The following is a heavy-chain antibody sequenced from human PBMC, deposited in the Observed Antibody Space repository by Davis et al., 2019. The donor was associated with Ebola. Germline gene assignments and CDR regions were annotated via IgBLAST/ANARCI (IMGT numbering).Heavy chain of an antibody. CDR3: VPGTWI. D-gene: IGHD5-18*01. CDR1: GFTFSDYY. J-gene: IGHJ4*02. V-gene: IGHV3-11*04. Sequence: GESLKISCAASGFTFSDYYMSWIRRAPGKGLEWVSFISGSGLTTYYADSVKGRFSISRDNAKNSLYLQMNTLRVEDTAIYYCVPGTWIRGQGTLVTVSS. CDR2: ISGSGLTT.